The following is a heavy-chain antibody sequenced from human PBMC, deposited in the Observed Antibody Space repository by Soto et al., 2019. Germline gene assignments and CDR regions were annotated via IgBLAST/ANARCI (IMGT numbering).Heavy chain of an antibody. CDR2: IYYTGTT. V-gene: IGHV4-59*01. D-gene: IGHD4-17*01. J-gene: IGHJ4*02. Sequence: SETLSLTCSVSGRSISPFYWSWIRQPPGKGLEWIGSIYYTGTTKYNPSLRSRVTISVDTSKNHFSLKLTSVTAADTAVYYCAAVGGYYGDYPNFDYWGRGTLVTVSS. CDR1: GRSISPFY. CDR3: AAVGGYYGDYPNFDY.